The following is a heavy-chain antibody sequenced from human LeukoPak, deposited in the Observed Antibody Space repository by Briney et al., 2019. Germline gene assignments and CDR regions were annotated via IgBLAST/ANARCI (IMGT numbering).Heavy chain of an antibody. CDR2: IYYSGST. J-gene: IGHJ6*03. CDR3: ARAPKAYYYYMDV. CDR1: GGSISSGGYY. V-gene: IGHV4-31*03. Sequence: PSETLSLTCTVSGGSISSGGYYWSWIRQHPGKGLEWIGYIYYSGSTYYNPSLKSRVTISVDTSKNQFSLKLSFVTAADTAVYYCARAPKAYYYYMDVWGKGTTVTVSS.